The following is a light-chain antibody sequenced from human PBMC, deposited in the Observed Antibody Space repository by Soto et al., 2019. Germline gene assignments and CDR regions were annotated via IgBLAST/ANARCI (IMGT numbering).Light chain of an antibody. Sequence: SYVMTQPPSVSAAPGQTARIACGGNNIGSKSVHWYQQKPGQAPVLVVYDDRDRPSGIPERFSGSNSGNTATLTISRVEAGDEADYYCGAWDGSLELYLFGSGTKVTVL. CDR3: GAWDGSLELYL. CDR1: NIGSKS. J-gene: IGLJ1*01. CDR2: DDR. V-gene: IGLV3-21*02.